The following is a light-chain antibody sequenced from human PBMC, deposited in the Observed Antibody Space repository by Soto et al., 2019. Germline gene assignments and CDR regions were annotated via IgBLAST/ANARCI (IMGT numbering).Light chain of an antibody. V-gene: IGKV3-20*01. CDR2: GAS. CDR3: QQYDSSPMT. J-gene: IGKJ1*01. CDR1: QSVSSSY. Sequence: EIVLTQSPGTLSLSPGERATLSCRASQSVSSSYLAWYQQKPGQAPRLLIYGASSRATGIPGRFSGSGSGTDFTLTISRLEPEDFAVYYCQQYDSSPMTFGQGTKVDIK.